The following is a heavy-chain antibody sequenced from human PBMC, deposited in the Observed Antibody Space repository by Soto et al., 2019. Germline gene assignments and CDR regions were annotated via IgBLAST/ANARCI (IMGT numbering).Heavy chain of an antibody. Sequence: QVQLVQSGAEVRKPGASVKVSCKASGYTFTSYYMHWVRQAPGQVLEWMGIINPSGGSTSYDQKFQGRVTMTRDTSTSTVYMELSSLRSEDTAVYYCACPGPTYYYYYSGMDVWGQGTTVTVSS. J-gene: IGHJ6*02. CDR2: INPSGGST. V-gene: IGHV1-46*01. CDR3: ACPGPTYYYYYSGMDV. CDR1: GYTFTSYY.